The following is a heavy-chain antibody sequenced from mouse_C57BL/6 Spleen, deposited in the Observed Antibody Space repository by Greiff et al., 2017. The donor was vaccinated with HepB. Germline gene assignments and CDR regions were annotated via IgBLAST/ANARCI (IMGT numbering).Heavy chain of an antibody. Sequence: QVQLQQPGAELVMPGASVKLSCKASGYTFTSYWMHWVKQRPGQGLEWIGEIDPSDSYTNYNQKFKGKSTLTVDKSSSTAYMQLSSLTSEDSAVYYGARSKLDSSGYVGYFDYWGQGTTLTVSS. CDR1: GYTFTSYW. J-gene: IGHJ2*01. D-gene: IGHD3-2*02. V-gene: IGHV1-69*01. CDR2: IDPSDSYT. CDR3: ARSKLDSSGYVGYFDY.